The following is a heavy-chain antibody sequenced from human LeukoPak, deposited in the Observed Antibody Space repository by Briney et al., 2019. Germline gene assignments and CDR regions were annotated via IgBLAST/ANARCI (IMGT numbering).Heavy chain of an antibody. CDR3: ARGLGVVPAARNWFDP. J-gene: IGHJ5*02. CDR1: GGSFSGYY. D-gene: IGHD2-2*01. V-gene: IGHV4-34*01. CDR2: INHSGST. Sequence: SETLSLTCAVYGGSFSGYYWSWIRQPPGKGLEWIGEINHSGSTNYNPSLKRRVTISVDTSKNQFSLKLSSVTAADTAVYYCARGLGVVPAARNWFDPWGQGTLVTVSS.